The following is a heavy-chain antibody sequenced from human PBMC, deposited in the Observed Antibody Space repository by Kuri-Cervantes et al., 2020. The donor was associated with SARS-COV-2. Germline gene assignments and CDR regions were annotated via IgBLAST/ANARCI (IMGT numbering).Heavy chain of an antibody. V-gene: IGHV1-2*02. CDR2: INPNSGGT. CDR1: GYTFTGYY. CDR3: ARDGLSCSSTSCYRSPVWDGWFDP. Sequence: ASVKVSCKASGYTFTGYYMHWVRQAPGQGLEWMGWINPNSGGTNYAQKFQGRVTMTRDTSISTAYMELSRLRSDDTAVYYCARDGLSCSSTSCYRSPVWDGWFDPWGQGTLVTVSS. J-gene: IGHJ5*02. D-gene: IGHD2-2*01.